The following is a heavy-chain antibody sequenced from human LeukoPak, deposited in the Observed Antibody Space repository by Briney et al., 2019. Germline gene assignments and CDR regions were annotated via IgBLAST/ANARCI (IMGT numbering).Heavy chain of an antibody. CDR2: IGPHNGDT. D-gene: IGHD5/OR15-5a*01. V-gene: IGHV1-18*04. CDR1: GYSFTTYG. CDR3: ARDRGYGVDTFDY. J-gene: IGHJ4*02. Sequence: VASVKVSCESSGYSFTTYGVSLVRQAPGQGLEWMGWIGPHNGDTNYAQRFEGRVTMTTDTSTSTVYMEVTSLTSDDTAVYYCARDRGYGVDTFDYWGQGTLVIVSS.